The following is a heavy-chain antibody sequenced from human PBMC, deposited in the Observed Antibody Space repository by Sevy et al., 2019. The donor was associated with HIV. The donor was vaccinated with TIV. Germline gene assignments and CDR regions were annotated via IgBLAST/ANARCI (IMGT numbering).Heavy chain of an antibody. D-gene: IGHD3-16*01. V-gene: IGHV4-39*01. CDR2: VYYSGST. CDR1: GASISNSNYY. Sequence: SETLSLTCTVAGASISNSNYYWGWIRQPPGKGLEWIANVYYSGSTYYNPSLESRVTISVDTSKNQISLKLRSVTASDTAVYCCARHTFGWYYFDSWGQGTLVTVSS. J-gene: IGHJ4*02. CDR3: ARHTFGWYYFDS.